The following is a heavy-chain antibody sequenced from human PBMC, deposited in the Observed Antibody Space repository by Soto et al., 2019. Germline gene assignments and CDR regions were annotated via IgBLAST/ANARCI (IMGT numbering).Heavy chain of an antibody. J-gene: IGHJ3*02. CDR2: IKHSGSN. CDR1: GGSFSTYY. V-gene: IGHV4-34*01. Sequence: QLQQWGAGLLKPSETLSLTGVVSGGSFSTYYYNWIRQSPGKGLEWIGVIKHSGSNNYSPSLKSRVTMSLDTSKNQFSLKLTSVTAADTAVYYCARGGSNDWQVAFDIWGQGTMVTVSS. CDR3: ARGGSNDWQVAFDI. D-gene: IGHD3-9*01.